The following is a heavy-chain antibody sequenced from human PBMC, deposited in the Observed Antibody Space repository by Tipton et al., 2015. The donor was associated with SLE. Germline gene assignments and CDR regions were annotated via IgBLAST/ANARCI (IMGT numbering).Heavy chain of an antibody. CDR3: AKDRPYYDSSGSWFDP. Sequence: SLRLSCAASGFTFSSYWMSWVRQAPGKGLEWVANIKQDGSEKYYVDSVKGRFTISRDNAKNSLYLQMNSLRAEDTAVYYCAKDRPYYDSSGSWFDPWGQGTLVTVSS. D-gene: IGHD3-22*01. CDR2: IKQDGSEK. V-gene: IGHV3-7*03. CDR1: GFTFSSYW. J-gene: IGHJ5*02.